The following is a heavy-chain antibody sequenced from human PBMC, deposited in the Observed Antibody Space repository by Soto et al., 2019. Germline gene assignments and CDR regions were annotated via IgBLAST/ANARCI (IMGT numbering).Heavy chain of an antibody. CDR2: INHSGST. J-gene: IGHJ4*02. Sequence: QVPLQQWGAGLWKPSETLSLSCAVYVGSFSGYYWTWIRQPLGKGLEWVGEINHSGSTNYNPSLRSRVTISVDTSKNQFYLKLSSVTAADTAVYYCARKHSSGWYFDYWGQGTLVTVSS. V-gene: IGHV4-34*01. D-gene: IGHD6-19*01. CDR1: VGSFSGYY. CDR3: ARKHSSGWYFDY.